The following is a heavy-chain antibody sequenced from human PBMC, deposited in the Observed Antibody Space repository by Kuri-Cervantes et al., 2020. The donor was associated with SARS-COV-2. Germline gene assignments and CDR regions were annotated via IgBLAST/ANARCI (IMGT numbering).Heavy chain of an antibody. V-gene: IGHV3-21*01. CDR3: ARDSDDDVWSGYSSAEYFQH. CDR2: ISSDSSYI. CDR1: GFTFSSYG. J-gene: IGHJ1*01. Sequence: GASLKISCAASGFTFSSYGMHWVRQAPGKGLEWVSSISSDSSYIHYADSVKGRFTISRDNAKNSLYLHMNSLRAEDTAVYYCARDSDDDVWSGYSSAEYFQHWGQGTLVTVSS. D-gene: IGHD3-3*01.